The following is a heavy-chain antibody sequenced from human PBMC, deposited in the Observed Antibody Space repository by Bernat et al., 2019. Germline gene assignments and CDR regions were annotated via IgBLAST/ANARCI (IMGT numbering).Heavy chain of an antibody. D-gene: IGHD2-2*01. CDR3: ARGKYQLLSSWFDP. Sequence: QVQLVQSGSEVKKPGASVKVSCKASGYTFTAYYMHLVRQAPGQGLEWMGWINPNSGGTNYAQKFQGRVTMTRDTSISTAYMELRRLRADDTAVYHCARGKYQLLSSWFDPWGQGTLVTVAS. CDR1: GYTFTAYY. CDR2: INPNSGGT. V-gene: IGHV1-2*02. J-gene: IGHJ5*02.